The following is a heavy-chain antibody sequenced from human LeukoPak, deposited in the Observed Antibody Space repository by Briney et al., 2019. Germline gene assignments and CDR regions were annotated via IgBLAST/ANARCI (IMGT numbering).Heavy chain of an antibody. D-gene: IGHD2-15*01. CDR3: AREVVSIPSYFES. J-gene: IGHJ4*02. V-gene: IGHV3-53*01. Sequence: GGSLRLSCAASGFTVSSSYMYWVRQAPGKGLEWVSFFYRGEITYYAESVRGRFTISRDISKNTPYLLMNSLIPEDTAVYYCAREVVSIPSYFESWGQGTRVTVSS. CDR2: FYRGEIT. CDR1: GFTVSSSY.